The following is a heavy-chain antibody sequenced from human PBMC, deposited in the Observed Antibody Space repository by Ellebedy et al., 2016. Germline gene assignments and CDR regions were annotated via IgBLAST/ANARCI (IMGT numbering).Heavy chain of an antibody. D-gene: IGHD1-26*01. CDR2: IWYDGSNK. V-gene: IGHV3-33*01. Sequence: GGSLRLSXAASGFTFSSYGMHWVRQAPGKGLEWVAVIWYDGSNKYYADSVKGRFTISRDNSKNTLYLQMNSLRAEDTAVYYCARSRRSGSYYAWVDYWGQGTLVTVSS. J-gene: IGHJ4*02. CDR3: ARSRRSGSYYAWVDY. CDR1: GFTFSSYG.